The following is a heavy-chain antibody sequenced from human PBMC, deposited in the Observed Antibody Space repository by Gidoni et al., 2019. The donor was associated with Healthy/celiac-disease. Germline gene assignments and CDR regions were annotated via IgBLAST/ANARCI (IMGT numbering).Heavy chain of an antibody. CDR1: GGSFSGYY. CDR2: INHSGST. D-gene: IGHD2-2*01. Sequence: QVQLQQWGAGLLKPSETLSLTCAVYGGSFSGYYWSWIRQPPGKGLEWIGEINHSGSTNYNPSLKSRVTISVDTSKNQFSLKLSSVTAADTAVYYCARLAGGGYCSSTSCPQPLAAAGPPLSVGRFDYWGQGTLVTVSS. V-gene: IGHV4-34*01. J-gene: IGHJ4*02. CDR3: ARLAGGGYCSSTSCPQPLAAAGPPLSVGRFDY.